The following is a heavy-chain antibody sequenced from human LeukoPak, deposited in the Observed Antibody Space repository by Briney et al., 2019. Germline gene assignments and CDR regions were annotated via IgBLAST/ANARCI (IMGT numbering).Heavy chain of an antibody. CDR1: GFTFSSYS. CDR2: ISSSSTI. CDR3: AKSERDFWSGYYTIDY. D-gene: IGHD3-3*01. Sequence: GGSLRLSCAASGFTFSSYSMNWVRQAPGKGLEWVSYISSSSTIYYADSVKGRFTISRDNSKNTLYLQMNSLRAEDTAVYYCAKSERDFWSGYYTIDYWGQGTLVTVSS. J-gene: IGHJ4*02. V-gene: IGHV3-48*01.